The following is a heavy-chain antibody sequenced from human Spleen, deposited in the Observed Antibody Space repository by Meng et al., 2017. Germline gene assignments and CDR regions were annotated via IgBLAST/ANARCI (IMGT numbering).Heavy chain of an antibody. D-gene: IGHD4-11*01. CDR2: INHSGST. V-gene: IGHV4-34*01. CDR3: ARGPTTMAHYFDY. Sequence: QVQLQQWGAGLLKPSETRSLTCAFYGGSFSGCYWSRIRQPPGKGLEWIGEINHSGSTNYNPSLEGRATISVDTSQNNLSLKLSSVTAADAAVYYCARGPTTMAHYFDYWGQGTLVTASS. J-gene: IGHJ4*02. CDR1: GGSFSGCY.